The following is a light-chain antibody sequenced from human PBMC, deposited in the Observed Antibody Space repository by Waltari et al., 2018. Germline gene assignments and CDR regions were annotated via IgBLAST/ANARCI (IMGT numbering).Light chain of an antibody. J-gene: IGLJ1*01. V-gene: IGLV2-14*03. CDR3: SSYTTSSTVYV. CDR2: DVT. CDR1: SSAVGTYDY. Sequence: QSALTQPASVSGSTGQSITISCTGTSSAVGTYDYVSWYQQHPGKAPKLMIYDVTKRPSGIANRFSGSKSGNTASLTISGLQAEDEADYYCSSYTTSSTVYVFGTGTKVTVL.